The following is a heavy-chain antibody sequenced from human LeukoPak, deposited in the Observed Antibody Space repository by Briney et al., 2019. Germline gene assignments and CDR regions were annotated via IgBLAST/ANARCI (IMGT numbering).Heavy chain of an antibody. CDR2: IDYSGST. CDR1: GGSISGYY. D-gene: IGHD4-17*01. CDR3: ARTASTVTTAIDY. V-gene: IGHV4-59*01. J-gene: IGHJ4*02. Sequence: PSETLSLTCTVSGGSISGYYWSWIRQPPGKGLEWIGYIDYSGSTDYNPSLKSRITIPVATSKNQFSLKLSSVTAADTAVYYCARTASTVTTAIDYWGRGTLVIVSS.